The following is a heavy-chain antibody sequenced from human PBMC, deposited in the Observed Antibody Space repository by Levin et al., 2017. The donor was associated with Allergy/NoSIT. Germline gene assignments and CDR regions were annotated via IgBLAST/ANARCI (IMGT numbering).Heavy chain of an antibody. V-gene: IGHV3-23*01. CDR3: AKADLLKLFSWNYGNTNCWYFDL. CDR2: ISGSGGST. J-gene: IGHJ2*01. CDR1: GFTFSSYA. Sequence: GGSLRLSCAASGFTFSSYAMSWVRQAPGKGLEWVSGISGSGGSTYYADSVKGRFTISRDNSKNTLYLQTTSLRAQDTAVYYCAKADLLKLFSWNYGNTNCWYFDLWGRGGLVTVSS. D-gene: IGHD1-7*01.